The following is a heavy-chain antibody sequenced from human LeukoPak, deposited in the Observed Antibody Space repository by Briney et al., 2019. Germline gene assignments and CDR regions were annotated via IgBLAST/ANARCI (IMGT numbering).Heavy chain of an antibody. CDR2: INPGGSSI. CDR3: ARSSQADDY. Sequence: GRSLRLSCAASGFTFSSYWMHWVRQVPGKGLVWVARINPGGSSITYADSVKGRFTISRDNAKNTLYLQMDSLRAEDTGVYYCARSSQADDYRGQGTLVTVSS. V-gene: IGHV3-74*01. CDR1: GFTFSSYW. D-gene: IGHD6-13*01. J-gene: IGHJ4*02.